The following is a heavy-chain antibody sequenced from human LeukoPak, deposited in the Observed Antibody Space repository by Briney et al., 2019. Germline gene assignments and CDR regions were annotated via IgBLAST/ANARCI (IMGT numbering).Heavy chain of an antibody. Sequence: PSETLSLTCAVYGGSFSGYYWSWIRQPPGKGLEWIGEINHSGSTNYNPSLKSRVTISVDTSKNQFSLKLSSVTAADTAVYYCARGGYYSSGNWFDPWGQGTLVTVSS. D-gene: IGHD3-3*01. CDR3: ARGGYYSSGNWFDP. CDR1: GGSFSGYY. CDR2: INHSGST. V-gene: IGHV4-34*01. J-gene: IGHJ5*02.